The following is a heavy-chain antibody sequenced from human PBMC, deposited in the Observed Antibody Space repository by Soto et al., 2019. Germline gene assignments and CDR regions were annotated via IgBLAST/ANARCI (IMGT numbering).Heavy chain of an antibody. V-gene: IGHV1-69*08. J-gene: IGHJ4*02. Sequence: QVQLVQSGAEVKKPGSSVKVSCKASGGTFSSYTISWVRQAPGQGLEWMGRIIPILGIANYAQKFQGRVTITADKSTSTDYMELSSLRSEDTAVYYCAREPDPGYSSSWKDYWGQGTLVTVSS. D-gene: IGHD6-13*01. CDR1: GGTFSSYT. CDR2: IIPILGIA. CDR3: AREPDPGYSSSWKDY.